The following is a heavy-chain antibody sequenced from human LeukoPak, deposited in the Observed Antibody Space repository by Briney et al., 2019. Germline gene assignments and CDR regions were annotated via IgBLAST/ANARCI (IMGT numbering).Heavy chain of an antibody. CDR1: GGTFRSYT. Sequence: SVKVSCKASGGTFRSYTISWVRQAPGQGLEWMGRIIPILGIANYAQKFQGRVTITADKSTSTAYMELSSLRSEDTAVYYCARDHEEGPNYYYYGMDVWGQGTTVTVSS. V-gene: IGHV1-69*04. J-gene: IGHJ6*02. CDR2: IIPILGIA. CDR3: ARDHEEGPNYYYYGMDV.